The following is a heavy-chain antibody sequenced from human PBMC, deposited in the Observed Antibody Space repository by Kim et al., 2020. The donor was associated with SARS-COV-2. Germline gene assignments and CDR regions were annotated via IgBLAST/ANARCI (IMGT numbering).Heavy chain of an antibody. D-gene: IGHD6-19*01. CDR1: GYTFTGYY. V-gene: IGHV1-2*06. CDR2: INPNSGGT. J-gene: IGHJ3*02. Sequence: ASVKVSCKASGYTFTGYYMHCVRQAPGQGLEWMGRINPNSGGTHYAQKFQGRVTMTRDTSISTAYIELSRLRSDYTAVYYCATDSYSSGCYDSDAFDIRG. CDR3: ATDSYSSGCYDSDAFDI.